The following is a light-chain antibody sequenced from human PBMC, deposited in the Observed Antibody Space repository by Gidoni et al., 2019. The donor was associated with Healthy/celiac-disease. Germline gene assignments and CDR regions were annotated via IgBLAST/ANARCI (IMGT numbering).Light chain of an antibody. J-gene: IGLJ2*01. CDR3: CSYAGSSTFVVV. CDR1: SSDVGSYNL. Sequence: QSALPQPASVSGSPGQSITISCTGTSSDVGSYNLVSWYQQHPGKAPKLMIHEVSKRPSGVSNRFSGSKSGNTASLTISGLQAEDEADYYCCSYAGSSTFVVVFGGGTKLTVL. V-gene: IGLV2-23*02. CDR2: EVS.